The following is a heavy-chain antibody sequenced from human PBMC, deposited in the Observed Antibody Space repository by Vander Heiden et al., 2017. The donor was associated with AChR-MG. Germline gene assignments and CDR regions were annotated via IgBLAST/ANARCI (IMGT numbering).Heavy chain of an antibody. CDR1: GYSYTSNW. V-gene: IGHV5-51*01. D-gene: IGHD2-21*02. Sequence: EVQPVQSGAEAKTSGESLNISCRGTGYSYTSNWIGWAPQMPGKGLEWMGIIYHGESGTRYNPSYQGQVTISAGKAISTAYLQWSSLKASDTAMYYCARAAYYGGDCYPRLNYCYYYMDVWGKGTTVTVSS. J-gene: IGHJ6*03. CDR2: IYHGESGT. CDR3: ARAAYYGGDCYPRLNYCYYYMDV.